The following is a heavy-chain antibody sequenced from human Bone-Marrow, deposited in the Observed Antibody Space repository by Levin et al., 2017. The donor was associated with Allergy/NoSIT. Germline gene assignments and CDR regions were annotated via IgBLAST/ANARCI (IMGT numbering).Heavy chain of an antibody. CDR3: ARAVGATSRGRFDS. CDR1: GGSISSTNW. J-gene: IGHJ4*02. CDR2: IYQSGIT. V-gene: IGHV4-4*02. D-gene: IGHD1-26*01. Sequence: SETLSLTCAVSGGSISSTNWWSWVRQPPGKGLEWIGEIYQSGITNYNPSLKSRVTISMEKSDNQFTLRLTSVTAADTAVYYCARAVGATSRGRFDSWGRGTLFTVSS.